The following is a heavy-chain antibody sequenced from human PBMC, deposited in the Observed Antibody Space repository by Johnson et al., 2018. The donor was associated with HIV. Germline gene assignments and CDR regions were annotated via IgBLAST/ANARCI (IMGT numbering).Heavy chain of an antibody. CDR3: ARDATPWGGDHVGYAFDL. CDR1: GFTFSTYG. CDR2: IWYDGREK. Sequence: QVQLVESGGGLVQPGRSLRLSCAASGFTFSTYGMHWVRQAPGKGLEWVALIWYDGREKDYADSVKGRFTISRDNSKNTLYLQMNSLRAEDSAVYYCARDATPWGGDHVGYAFDLWGQGTMVTVSS. D-gene: IGHD4-17*01. J-gene: IGHJ3*01. V-gene: IGHV3-33*01.